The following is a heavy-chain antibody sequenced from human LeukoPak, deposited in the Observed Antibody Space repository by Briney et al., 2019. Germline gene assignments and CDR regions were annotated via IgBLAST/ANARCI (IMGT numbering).Heavy chain of an antibody. CDR2: IYTSGST. J-gene: IGHJ3*02. D-gene: IGHD2-2*01. CDR1: GGSISSRSYY. V-gene: IGHV4-61*02. CDR3: ARDQGRTPNAFDI. Sequence: SETLSLTCTVSGGSISSRSYYWSWIRQPAGKGLEWIGRIYTSGSTNYNPSLKSRVTISVDTSKNQFSLKLSSVTAADTAVYYCARDQGRTPNAFDIWGQGTMVTVSS.